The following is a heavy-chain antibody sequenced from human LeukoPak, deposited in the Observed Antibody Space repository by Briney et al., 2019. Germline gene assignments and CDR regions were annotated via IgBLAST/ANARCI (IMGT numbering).Heavy chain of an antibody. Sequence: GGSLRLSCAASGFTFSSYWMSWVRQAPGKGLEWVANIKQDGSEKYYVDSVKGRFIISRDNAKNSLYLQMNSLRAEDTAVYYCASTGYSRGWDYWGQGTLVTVSS. CDR3: ASTGYSRGWDY. CDR1: GFTFSSYW. D-gene: IGHD6-19*01. V-gene: IGHV3-7*01. CDR2: IKQDGSEK. J-gene: IGHJ4*02.